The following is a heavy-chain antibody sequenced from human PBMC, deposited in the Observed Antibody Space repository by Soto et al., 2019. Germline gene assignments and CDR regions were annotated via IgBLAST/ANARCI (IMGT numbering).Heavy chain of an antibody. CDR3: ARVGGFGATTIDY. Sequence: QVQLQESGPGLVKPSQTLSLTCTVSGGSISSCDYYWSWIRQPPGKGLEWIGYIYYSGSTYYNPSLKSRVTISVDTSKNQFSLKLSSVTAADTAVYYCARVGGFGATTIDYWGQGTLVTVSP. CDR2: IYYSGST. J-gene: IGHJ4*02. D-gene: IGHD3-10*01. CDR1: GGSISSCDYY. V-gene: IGHV4-30-4*01.